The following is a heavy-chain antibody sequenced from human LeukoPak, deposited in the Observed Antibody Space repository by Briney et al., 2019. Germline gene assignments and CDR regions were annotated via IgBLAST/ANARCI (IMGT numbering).Heavy chain of an antibody. J-gene: IGHJ4*02. D-gene: IGHD3-10*01. Sequence: GGTLRLSCAASGFTFSSYGMSWVRQAPGKGLEWVSAISGSGGSTYYADSVKGRFTISRDNSKNTLYLQMNSLRAEDTAVYYCARGPRKRVWVRGVDFDYWGQGTLVTVSS. CDR3: ARGPRKRVWVRGVDFDY. CDR1: GFTFSSYG. CDR2: ISGSGGST. V-gene: IGHV3-23*01.